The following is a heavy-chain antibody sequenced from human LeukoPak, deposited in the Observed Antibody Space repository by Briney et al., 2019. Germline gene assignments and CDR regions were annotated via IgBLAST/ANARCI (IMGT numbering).Heavy chain of an antibody. CDR1: GGTFSSYA. Sequence: GASVKVSCKASGGTFSSYAISWVRQAPGQGLEWMGRIIPILGIANYAQKFQGRVTITADKSTSTAYMELSSLRSEDTAVYYCARGPTKTDYGGNDYWGQGTLVTVS. D-gene: IGHD4-17*01. CDR3: ARGPTKTDYGGNDY. CDR2: IIPILGIA. V-gene: IGHV1-69*04. J-gene: IGHJ4*02.